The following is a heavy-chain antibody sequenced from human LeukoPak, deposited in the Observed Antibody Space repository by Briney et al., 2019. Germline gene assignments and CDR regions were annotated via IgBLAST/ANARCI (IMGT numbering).Heavy chain of an antibody. CDR2: IYHSGST. J-gene: IGHJ6*03. D-gene: IGHD6-19*01. CDR1: GYSISSGYY. V-gene: IGHV4-38-2*02. CDR3: ARGLGGSLAVAGDYYMDV. Sequence: SETLSLTCTVSGYSISSGYYWGWIRQPPGQGLEWIGSIYHSGSTYYNPSLKSRVTISVDTSKNQFSLKLSSVTAADTAVYYCARGLGGSLAVAGDYYMDVWGKGTTVTISS.